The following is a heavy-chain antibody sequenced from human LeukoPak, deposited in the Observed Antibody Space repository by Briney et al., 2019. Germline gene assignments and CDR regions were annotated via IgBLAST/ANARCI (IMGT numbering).Heavy chain of an antibody. D-gene: IGHD2-2*01. CDR3: AGAGAAMPLS. V-gene: IGHV4-61*01. Sequence: SETLSLTCTVSGGSVSSGSYYWSWIRQPPGKGLEWIGYIYYSGSTNYNPSRKSRVTISVDTSKNQFSLKLSSVTAADTAVYYCAGAGAAMPLSWGQGTLVTVSS. CDR1: GGSVSSGSYY. CDR2: IYYSGST. J-gene: IGHJ5*02.